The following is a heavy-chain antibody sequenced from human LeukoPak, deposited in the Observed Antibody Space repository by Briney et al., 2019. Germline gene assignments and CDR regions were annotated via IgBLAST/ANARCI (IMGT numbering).Heavy chain of an antibody. Sequence: GASVKVSCKAGGHTFTTYYMRWVRQAPGQGPEWMGIINPSGGSTTYAQKFQGRVSMTRDMSTSTVYMELSSLRPEDTAIYYCASSMVATGYYFDHWGQGTLVTVSS. V-gene: IGHV1-46*01. CDR2: INPSGGST. CDR1: GHTFTTYY. CDR3: ASSMVATGYYFDH. D-gene: IGHD2-15*01. J-gene: IGHJ4*02.